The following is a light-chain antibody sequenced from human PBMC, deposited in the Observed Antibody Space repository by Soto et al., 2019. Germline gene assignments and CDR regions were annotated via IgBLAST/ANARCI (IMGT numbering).Light chain of an antibody. V-gene: IGKV4-1*01. CDR2: WAS. CDR3: QHSESPPPT. CDR1: QSVLYSSNNKNY. J-gene: IGKJ2*01. Sequence: DIVMTQSPDSLAVSLGERATINCKSSQSVLYSSNNKNYLAWYQQRPGQPPKLLIYWASTRESGVPDRFSGSGSGTDFTLTITRLQAEDVAVYYCQHSESPPPTFGQGTKLEIK.